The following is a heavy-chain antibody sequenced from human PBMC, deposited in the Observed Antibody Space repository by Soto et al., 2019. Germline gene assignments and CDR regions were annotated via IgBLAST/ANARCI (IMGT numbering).Heavy chain of an antibody. CDR3: ASGSYYGGTGGG. Sequence: QVQLVESGGGVVQPGRSLRLSCAASGFTFSSYAMHWVRQALGKGLEWVAVISYDGSNKYYADSVKGRFTISRDNSKNTLYLQMNSLRAEETAVYYCASGSYYGGTGGGWGQGTLVTVSS. D-gene: IGHD1-26*01. V-gene: IGHV3-30-3*01. J-gene: IGHJ4*02. CDR2: ISYDGSNK. CDR1: GFTFSSYA.